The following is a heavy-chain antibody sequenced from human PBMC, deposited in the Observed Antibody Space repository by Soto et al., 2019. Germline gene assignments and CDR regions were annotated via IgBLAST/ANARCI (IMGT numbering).Heavy chain of an antibody. CDR1: GGSFSGYY. V-gene: IGHV4-34*01. D-gene: IGHD3-10*01. J-gene: IGHJ4*02. CDR2: INHSGST. CDR3: ARDQHTFYYGSGSYYTHKGFDY. Sequence: SETPALTCAVYGGSFSGYYWSWIRQPPGKGLEWIGEINHSGSTNYNPSLKSRVTISVDTSKNQFSLKLSSVTAADTAVYYCARDQHTFYYGSGSYYTHKGFDYWGQGTLVTVSS.